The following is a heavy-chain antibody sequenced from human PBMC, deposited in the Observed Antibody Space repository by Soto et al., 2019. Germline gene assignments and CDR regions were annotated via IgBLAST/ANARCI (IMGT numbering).Heavy chain of an antibody. J-gene: IGHJ4*02. V-gene: IGHV5-10-1*01. Sequence: PGESLKFSCQGSGYNFTNYWIIWVRQVPGKGLEWMGRIDPSDSYVNYNPSFQGHVTFSADKSISTAYLQWSSLKASDTAMYYCARHPLYDSSGYCLDYWGQGTLVTVSS. CDR1: GYNFTNYW. D-gene: IGHD3-22*01. CDR3: ARHPLYDSSGYCLDY. CDR2: IDPSDSYV.